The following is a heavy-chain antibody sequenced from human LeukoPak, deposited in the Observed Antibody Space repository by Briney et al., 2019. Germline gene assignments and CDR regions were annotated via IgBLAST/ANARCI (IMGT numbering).Heavy chain of an antibody. CDR3: ARGGGADVAAALENHYYYYYYMDV. V-gene: IGHV3-53*01. Sequence: GGSLRLSCAASGFAVSNNYMSWVRQAPGKGLKWVSVFYSGGSTYYADSVKGRFTISRDNSKNTLFLQMNSLRAEDTAVYYCARGGGADVAAALENHYYYYYYMDVWGKGTTVTVSS. CDR2: FYSGGST. D-gene: IGHD6-13*01. J-gene: IGHJ6*03. CDR1: GFAVSNNY.